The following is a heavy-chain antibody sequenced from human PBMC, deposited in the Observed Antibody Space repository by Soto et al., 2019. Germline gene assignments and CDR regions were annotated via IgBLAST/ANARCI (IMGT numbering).Heavy chain of an antibody. D-gene: IGHD5-18*01. Sequence: QVRLQESGPGLVKPSGTLSLTCAVSGGSISSSYWWSWVRQPPGKGLEWIGQIYHSGSTSYNPSLKSRVTISLDKSKNQFSLKLSSVTAADTALYYCARSDTSMADYWGQGTQVTVSS. V-gene: IGHV4-4*02. CDR2: IYHSGST. J-gene: IGHJ4*02. CDR1: GGSISSSYW. CDR3: ARSDTSMADY.